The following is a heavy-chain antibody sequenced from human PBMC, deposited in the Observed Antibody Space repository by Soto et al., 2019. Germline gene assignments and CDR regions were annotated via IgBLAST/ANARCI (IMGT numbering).Heavy chain of an antibody. V-gene: IGHV3-30-3*01. Sequence: QVQLVESGGGVVQPGRSLRLSCAASGFTFSSYAMRCVRQAPGKGLEWVAVISYDGSNKYYADSVKGRFTISRDNSKNTLYLQMNSLRAEDTAVYYCARAYEGDYFDYWGQGTLVTVSS. CDR3: ARAYEGDYFDY. CDR1: GFTFSSYA. CDR2: ISYDGSNK. D-gene: IGHD3-16*01. J-gene: IGHJ4*02.